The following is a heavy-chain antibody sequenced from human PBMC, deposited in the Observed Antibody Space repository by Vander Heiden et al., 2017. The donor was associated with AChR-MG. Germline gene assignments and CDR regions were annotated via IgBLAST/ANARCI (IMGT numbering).Heavy chain of an antibody. CDR3: ARDLDYYGSGQGDAFDI. D-gene: IGHD3-10*01. J-gene: IGHJ3*02. Sequence: QVQLVESGGGVVQPGRSLRLSCAASGFTFSSYGMHWVRQAPGKGLEWVAVIWYDGSNKYYADSVKGRFTISRDNSKNTLYLQMNSLRAEDTAVYYCARDLDYYGSGQGDAFDIWGQGTMVTVSS. V-gene: IGHV3-33*01. CDR2: IWYDGSNK. CDR1: GFTFSSYG.